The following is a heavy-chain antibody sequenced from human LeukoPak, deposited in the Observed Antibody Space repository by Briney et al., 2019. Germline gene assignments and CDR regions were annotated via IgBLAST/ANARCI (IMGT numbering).Heavy chain of an antibody. J-gene: IGHJ3*02. D-gene: IGHD3-10*01. CDR1: GGSIRSSSYC. CDR3: ARPRGDAFDI. CDR2: INYSGST. Sequence: SSETLSLTCTVSGGSIRSSSYCWDWIRQPSGKGLEWLGSINYSGSTHYNPSLESRVTISVDTSKNQFSLKLTSVTATDTGVYYCARPRGDAFDIWGQGTMVTVSS. V-gene: IGHV4-39*01.